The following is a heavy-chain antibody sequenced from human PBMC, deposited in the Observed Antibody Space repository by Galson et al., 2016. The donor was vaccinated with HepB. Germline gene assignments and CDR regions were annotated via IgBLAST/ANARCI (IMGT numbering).Heavy chain of an antibody. D-gene: IGHD3-10*01. CDR2: IRNSSNTI. CDR3: ARGVWFGLGRKYGMDV. V-gene: IGHV3-48*02. CDR1: GFTFSSYS. J-gene: IGHJ6*02. Sequence: SLRLSCAASGFTFSSYSMNWVRQAPGKGLEWVAYIRNSSNTIYHADSVKGRFTISRDNAKNSLFLQMKSLRDEDTAVYYCARGVWFGLGRKYGMDVWAKGPRSPSP.